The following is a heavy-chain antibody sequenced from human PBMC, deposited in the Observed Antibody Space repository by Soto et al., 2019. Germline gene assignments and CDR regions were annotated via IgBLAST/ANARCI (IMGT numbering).Heavy chain of an antibody. CDR1: GGSFSGYY. J-gene: IGHJ6*02. D-gene: IGHD3-10*01. CDR2: INHSGST. CDR3: ARGILGWFGEPAQPPLYYYYYGMDV. Sequence: PSETLSLTCAVYGGSFSGYYWSWIRQPPGKGLEWIGEINHSGSTNYNPSLKSRVTISVDTSKNQFSLKLSSVTAADTAVYYCARGILGWFGEPAQPPLYYYYYGMDVWGQGTTVTVSS. V-gene: IGHV4-34*01.